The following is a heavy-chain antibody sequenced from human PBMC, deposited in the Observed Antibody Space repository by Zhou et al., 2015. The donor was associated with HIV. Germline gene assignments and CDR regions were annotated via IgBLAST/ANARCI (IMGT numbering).Heavy chain of an antibody. CDR3: ARGKSNYDILTGYYEADYYYGMDV. CDR1: GGTFSSYA. J-gene: IGHJ6*02. D-gene: IGHD3-9*01. Sequence: QVQLVQSGAEVKKPGSSVKVSCKASGGTFSSYAISWVRQAPGQGLEWMGGIIPIFGTANYAQKFQGRVTITADESTSTAYMELSSLRSEDTAVYYCARGKSNYDILTGYYEADYYYGMDVVGPRGPRVTVSS. CDR2: IIPIFGTA. V-gene: IGHV1-69*01.